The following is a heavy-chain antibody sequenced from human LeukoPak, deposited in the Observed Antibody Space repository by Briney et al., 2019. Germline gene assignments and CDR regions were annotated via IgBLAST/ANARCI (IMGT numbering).Heavy chain of an antibody. CDR1: GFTFNNYN. CDR2: ISSSGTYI. Sequence: GGSLRLSCATSGFTFNNYNMNWVRQAPGRVLEWVSSISSSGTYIFYADSVKGRFTISRDNAKNSRYLQMNSLRAEDTAVYYCASRYYYDSSGKFDYWGQGTLVTVSS. J-gene: IGHJ4*02. D-gene: IGHD3-22*01. CDR3: ASRYYYDSSGKFDY. V-gene: IGHV3-21*04.